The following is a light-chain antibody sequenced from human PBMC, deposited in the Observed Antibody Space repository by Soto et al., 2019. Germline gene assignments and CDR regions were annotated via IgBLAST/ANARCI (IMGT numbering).Light chain of an antibody. CDR3: ASYAGSNNWGV. J-gene: IGLJ3*02. Sequence: QSALTQPPSASGSPGQSVTISCTGTGNDIGGYSYVSWDQQHPGKAPKLIIYEVYKQPSGVPDRFAGAKTDNTASLTGSGLQVEDEAEYYCASYAGSNNWGVFGGGTKLTVL. CDR1: GNDIGGYSY. CDR2: EVY. V-gene: IGLV2-8*01.